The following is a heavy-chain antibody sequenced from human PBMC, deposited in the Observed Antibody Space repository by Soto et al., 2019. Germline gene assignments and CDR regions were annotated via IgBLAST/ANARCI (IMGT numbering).Heavy chain of an antibody. V-gene: IGHV3-15*07. J-gene: IGHJ3*02. CDR2: IKSKTDGGTT. CDR1: GFTFSNAW. Sequence: PGGSLRLSCAASGFTFSNAWMNWVRQAPGKGLEWVGRIKSKTDGGTTDYAAPVKGRFTISRDDSKNTLYLQMNSLKTEDTAVYYCTTERGRYYDFWSGYRPNAFDIWGQGTMVTVSS. D-gene: IGHD3-3*01. CDR3: TTERGRYYDFWSGYRPNAFDI.